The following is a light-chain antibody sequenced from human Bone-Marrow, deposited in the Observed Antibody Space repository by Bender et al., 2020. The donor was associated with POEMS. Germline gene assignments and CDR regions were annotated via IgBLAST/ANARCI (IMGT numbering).Light chain of an antibody. CDR3: CSYADNSVWV. V-gene: IGLV2-23*02. Sequence: QSALTQPASVSGSPGQSITINCTGTSSDVGSYNLVSWYQQHPGKAPKLLIYEVRKRPSGVSNRFSGSKSDNTASLTISGLQAEDEADFYCCSYADNSVWVFGGGTKLTVL. CDR1: SSDVGSYNL. CDR2: EVR. J-gene: IGLJ3*02.